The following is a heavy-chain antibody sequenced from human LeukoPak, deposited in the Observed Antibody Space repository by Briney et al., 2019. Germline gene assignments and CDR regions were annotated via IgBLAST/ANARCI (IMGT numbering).Heavy chain of an antibody. Sequence: GGSLRLSCAASGFTFSSYGMHWVRQAPGKGLEWVAFIRYDGSNKYYADSVKGRFTISRDNSKNTLHLQMNSLRAEDTAVYYCANIFLGRQGFDYWGQGTLVTVSS. J-gene: IGHJ4*02. V-gene: IGHV3-30*02. CDR3: ANIFLGRQGFDY. CDR1: GFTFSSYG. CDR2: IRYDGSNK. D-gene: IGHD3-9*01.